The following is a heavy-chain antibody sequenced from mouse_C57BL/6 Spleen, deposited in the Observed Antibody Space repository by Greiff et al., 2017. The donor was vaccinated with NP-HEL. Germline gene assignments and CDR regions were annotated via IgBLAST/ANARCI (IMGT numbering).Heavy chain of an antibody. V-gene: IGHV5-9*01. J-gene: IGHJ1*03. CDR2: ISGGGGNT. CDR3: ARFPEYYGSSWYFEV. CDR1: GFTFSSYT. D-gene: IGHD1-1*01. Sequence: EVKLMESGGGLVKPGGSLKLSCAASGFTFSSYTMSWVRQTPEKRLEWVATISGGGGNTYYPDSVKGRFTISRDNAKNTLYLQMSSLRSEDTALYYCARFPEYYGSSWYFEVWGTGTTVTVSS.